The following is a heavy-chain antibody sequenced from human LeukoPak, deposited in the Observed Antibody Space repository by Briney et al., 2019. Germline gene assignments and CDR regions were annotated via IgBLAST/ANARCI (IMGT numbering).Heavy chain of an antibody. J-gene: IGHJ5*02. CDR1: GGSISSGGYS. D-gene: IGHD3-10*01. V-gene: IGHV4-30-2*01. Sequence: SETLSLTCAVSGGSISSGGYSWRWIRQPPGKGLEWIGYIYHSGSTYYNPSLKSRVTISVDRSKNQFSLKLSSVTAADTGVYYCARETGSGGWFDPWGQGTLVTVSS. CDR3: ARETGSGGWFDP. CDR2: IYHSGST.